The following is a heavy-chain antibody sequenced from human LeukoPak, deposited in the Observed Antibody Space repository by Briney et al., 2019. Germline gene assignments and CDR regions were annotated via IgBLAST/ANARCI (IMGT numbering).Heavy chain of an antibody. Sequence: GGSLRLSCAASGFTFSSYVMSWVRQAPGKGLEWVSGMSGSGGSTYYGDSVKGRFTISRDNSKNTLYLQMNSLRAEDTAVYYCAREGSRGYYFDYWGQGTLVTVSS. CDR1: GFTFSSYV. V-gene: IGHV3-23*01. CDR3: AREGSRGYYFDY. J-gene: IGHJ4*02. D-gene: IGHD3-16*01. CDR2: MSGSGGST.